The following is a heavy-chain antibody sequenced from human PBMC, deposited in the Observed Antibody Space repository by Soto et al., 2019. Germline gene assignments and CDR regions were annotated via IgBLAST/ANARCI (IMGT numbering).Heavy chain of an antibody. CDR2: IYYSGST. CDR3: ARATSDFWSGSRNLYYHYYGMDV. J-gene: IGHJ6*02. V-gene: IGHV4-31*03. Sequence: SETLSLTCTVSGGSISSGGYYWSWIRQHPGKGLEWIGYIYYSGSTYYNPSLKSRVTISVDTSKNQFSLKLSSVTAADTAVYYCARATSDFWSGSRNLYYHYYGMDVWGQGTTVTVPS. CDR1: GGSISSGGYY. D-gene: IGHD3-3*01.